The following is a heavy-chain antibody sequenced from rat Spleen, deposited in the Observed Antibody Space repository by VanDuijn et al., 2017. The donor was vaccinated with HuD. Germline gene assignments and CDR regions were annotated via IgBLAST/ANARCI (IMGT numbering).Heavy chain of an antibody. D-gene: IGHD1-5*01. CDR1: GFTFSDYY. V-gene: IGHV5-7*01. CDR3: ARLGYNPFDS. CDR2: ISYDGSST. J-gene: IGHJ2*01. Sequence: EVQLVESDGGLVQPGRSLKLSCAASGFTFSDYYMAWVRQAPTKGLEWVASISYDGSSTYYRDSVKGRFTISRDNVKNTQYLQMDSLRSEDTATYYCARLGYNPFDSWGQGVMVTVSS.